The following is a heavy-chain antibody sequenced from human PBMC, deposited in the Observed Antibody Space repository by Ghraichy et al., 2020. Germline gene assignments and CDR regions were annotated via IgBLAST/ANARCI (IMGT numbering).Heavy chain of an antibody. J-gene: IGHJ4*02. CDR3: ARDYDSSGYYYVH. CDR2: IKPDGSEK. Sequence: GGSLRLSCAASGFTFSTYWMSWVRQAPGKGLEWVANIKPDGSEKHYVDSVKGRFTISRDNAKNSLYLQMNSLRGEDTAMYYCARDYDSSGYYYVHWGQGTQVTVSS. CDR1: GFTFSTYW. V-gene: IGHV3-7*01. D-gene: IGHD3-22*01.